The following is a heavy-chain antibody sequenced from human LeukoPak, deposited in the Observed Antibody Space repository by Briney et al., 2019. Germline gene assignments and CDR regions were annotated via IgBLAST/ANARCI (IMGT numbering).Heavy chain of an antibody. V-gene: IGHV3-30*02. CDR1: GFTFSNHG. CDR2: IRFDGSHK. D-gene: IGHD1-26*01. CDR3: TTDEGVVGATGFDY. J-gene: IGHJ4*02. Sequence: GGSLRLSCAASGFTFSNHGMHWVRQAPGKGLEWVALIRFDGSHKYYADSVKGRFTISRDNSKSTVYLQMNSLKTEDTAVYYCTTDEGVVGATGFDYWGQGTLVTVSS.